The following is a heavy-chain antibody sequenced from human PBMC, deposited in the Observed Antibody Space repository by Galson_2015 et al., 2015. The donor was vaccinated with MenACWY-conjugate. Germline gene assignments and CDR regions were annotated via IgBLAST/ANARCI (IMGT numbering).Heavy chain of an antibody. V-gene: IGHV3-11*06. J-gene: IGHJ4*02. CDR1: GFTFSDYY. CDR3: ARTPRSYSGYTFEK. Sequence: SLRLYCGASGFTFSDYYMSWIRQAPGKGLEWVAYISRGYIYSNHAESLKGRFTISRDNPKNSLFLQMNSLRAEDTAVYFCARTPRSYSGYTFEKWGQGTLVTVSS. CDR2: ISRGYIYS. D-gene: IGHD5-12*01.